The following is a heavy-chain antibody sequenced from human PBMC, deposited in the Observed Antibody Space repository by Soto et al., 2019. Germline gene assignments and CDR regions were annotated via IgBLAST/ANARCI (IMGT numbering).Heavy chain of an antibody. CDR2: IGTAGDT. D-gene: IGHD3-3*01. Sequence: PGGSLRLSCAASGFTFSSYDMHWVRQATGKGLEWVSAIGTAGDTYYPGSVKGRFTISRENAKNSLYLQMNSLRAGDTAVYYCARGLRFLEWNPASDYYYGMDVWGQGTTVTVSS. J-gene: IGHJ6*02. CDR3: ARGLRFLEWNPASDYYYGMDV. V-gene: IGHV3-13*01. CDR1: GFTFSSYD.